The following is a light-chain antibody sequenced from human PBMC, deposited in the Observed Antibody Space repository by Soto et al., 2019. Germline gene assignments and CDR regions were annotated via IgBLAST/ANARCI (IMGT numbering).Light chain of an antibody. J-gene: IGKJ5*01. Sequence: EIVLTQSPATLSLSPGERATLSCRASQSVSSYLAWYQQKPGQAPRLLIYGASNRATGIPARFSGSGSGTDFTLTISSLEPEDFAVYYCQQRSNFTFGQGTRLEIK. V-gene: IGKV3-11*01. CDR2: GAS. CDR3: QQRSNFT. CDR1: QSVSSY.